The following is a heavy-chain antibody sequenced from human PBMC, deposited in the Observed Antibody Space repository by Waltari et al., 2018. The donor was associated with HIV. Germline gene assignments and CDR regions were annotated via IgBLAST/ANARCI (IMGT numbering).Heavy chain of an antibody. V-gene: IGHV7-4-1*02. J-gene: IGHJ4*02. CDR1: GYTFNNYA. CDR3: ARSPAF. Sequence: QVQLVQSGSQLKKPGASLKLSCKASGYTFNNYAMHWVRQAPGQGLEWMGWMNTNTGDPTYAQGFTGRFVFSLDTSMSTTYLQINTLKPEDSAVYYCARSPAFWGQGTLVIVSS. CDR2: MNTNTGDP.